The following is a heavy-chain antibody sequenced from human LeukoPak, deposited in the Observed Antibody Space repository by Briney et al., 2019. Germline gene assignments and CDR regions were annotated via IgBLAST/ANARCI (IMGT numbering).Heavy chain of an antibody. D-gene: IGHD6-13*01. J-gene: IGHJ4*02. CDR3: ARDESGIAAAGTPLDY. CDR2: ISSSSYI. Sequence: GGSLRLSCAASGFTFSSYSMNWVRQAPGKGLEWVSSISSSSYIYYADSVKGRFTISRDNAKNSLYLQMNSLRAEDTAVYYCARDESGIAAAGTPLDYWGQGTLVTVSS. CDR1: GFTFSSYS. V-gene: IGHV3-21*01.